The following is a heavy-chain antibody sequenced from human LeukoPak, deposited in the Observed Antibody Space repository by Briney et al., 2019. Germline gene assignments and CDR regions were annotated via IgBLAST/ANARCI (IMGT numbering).Heavy chain of an antibody. Sequence: SETLSLTCTVSGGSISRYYWSWIRQPAGKGLEWIGYIYYSGSANYNPSLKSRVTISVDTSKNQFSLKLSSVTAADTAVYYCARQYYYDSSGYFDYWGQGTLVTVSS. V-gene: IGHV4-59*08. CDR3: ARQYYYDSSGYFDY. CDR2: IYYSGSA. CDR1: GGSISRYY. D-gene: IGHD3-22*01. J-gene: IGHJ4*02.